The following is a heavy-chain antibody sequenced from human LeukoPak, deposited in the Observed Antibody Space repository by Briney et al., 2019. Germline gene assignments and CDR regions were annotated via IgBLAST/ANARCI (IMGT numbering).Heavy chain of an antibody. CDR1: GFTFSTYW. V-gene: IGHV3-7*01. Sequence: GGSLRLSCAASGFTFSTYWMTWVRQAPGKGLEWVADIKQDGSEKLYVNSVRGRFTISRDNAKMSLLLQMNSLRAEDTAVYYCARDNGVVHGVYYMDVWGKGTTVTVS. CDR2: IKQDGSEK. D-gene: IGHD3-3*01. CDR3: ARDNGVVHGVYYMDV. J-gene: IGHJ6*03.